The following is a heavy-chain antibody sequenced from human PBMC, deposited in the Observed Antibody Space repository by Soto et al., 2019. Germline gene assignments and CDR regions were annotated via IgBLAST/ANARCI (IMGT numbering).Heavy chain of an antibody. D-gene: IGHD3-22*01. Sequence: GGSLRLSCAASGFTFDDYAMHWVRQAPGKGLEWVSGISWNSGSIGYADSVKGRFTISRDNAKNSLYLQMNSLRAEDTALYYCAKGGYYDSSGHYNWFDPWGQGTLVTVSS. V-gene: IGHV3-9*01. CDR1: GFTFDDYA. CDR2: ISWNSGSI. J-gene: IGHJ5*02. CDR3: AKGGYYDSSGHYNWFDP.